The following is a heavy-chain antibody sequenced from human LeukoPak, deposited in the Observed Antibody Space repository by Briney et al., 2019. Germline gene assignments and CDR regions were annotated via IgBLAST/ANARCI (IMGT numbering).Heavy chain of an antibody. V-gene: IGHV4-61*08. CDR1: GGSISSGGYY. D-gene: IGHD2-15*01. J-gene: IGHJ3*02. Sequence: SETLSLTCTVAGGSISSGGYYWSWIRQPPGKGLEWIGYIFYSGSINYNPSLKSRVSISVDTSKNQFSLKLNSVTAADTAVYYCARAVTAYCSGGSCTVFLDIWGQGTRVTVSS. CDR2: IFYSGSI. CDR3: ARAVTAYCSGGSCTVFLDI.